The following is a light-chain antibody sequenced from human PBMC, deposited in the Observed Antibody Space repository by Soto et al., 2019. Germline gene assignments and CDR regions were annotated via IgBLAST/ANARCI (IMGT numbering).Light chain of an antibody. CDR2: SVS. J-gene: IGKJ1*01. CDR3: QQRSTFPT. V-gene: IGKV1-12*01. CDR1: QGIGRW. Sequence: DIQMTQSPSFVSASVGDRVSITCRASQGIGRWLAWYQQKPGTAPKLLIYSVSSLQSGVPSRCSGSGSGTDFTLTISSLQPEDFATYYCQQRSTFPTFGQGTKVEVK.